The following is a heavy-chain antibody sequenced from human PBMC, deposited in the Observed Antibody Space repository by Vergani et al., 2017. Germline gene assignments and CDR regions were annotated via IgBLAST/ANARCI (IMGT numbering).Heavy chain of an antibody. CDR3: ANDIEWEPRPSFDY. CDR1: GFTFDDYA. D-gene: IGHD1-26*01. V-gene: IGHV3-9*01. CDR2: ISWNSGSI. Sequence: DVQLVESGGGGVEPGRSLRLSCAACGFTFDDYAVHWVRQAPGEGLEGVSGISWNSGSIGYADSVKGRFTISSDNAKNSLYLQMNSLRAADTALYYCANDIEWEPRPSFDYWGQGTLVTVSS. J-gene: IGHJ4*02.